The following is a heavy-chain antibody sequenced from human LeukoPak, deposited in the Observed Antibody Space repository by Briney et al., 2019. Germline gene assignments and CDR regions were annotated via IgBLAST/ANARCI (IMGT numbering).Heavy chain of an antibody. CDR3: ASQRMITPAGFRT. D-gene: IGHD2-2*01. Sequence: GGSLRPSCAASGFTFSSYWMHWVRQAPGKGLVWVSRINSDGGSTIHADSVKGRFTISTDNAKNTRDLQKDSLRAEDTAGYYCASQRMITPAGFRTWGQGTLVTVSS. CDR2: INSDGGST. V-gene: IGHV3-74*01. CDR1: GFTFSSYW. J-gene: IGHJ5*02.